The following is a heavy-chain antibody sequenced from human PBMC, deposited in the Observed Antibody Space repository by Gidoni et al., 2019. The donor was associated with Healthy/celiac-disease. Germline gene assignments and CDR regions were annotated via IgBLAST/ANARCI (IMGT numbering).Heavy chain of an antibody. J-gene: IGHJ6*02. CDR3: ARDQAAAGTGVLYYYYYYGMDV. V-gene: IGHV3-21*01. CDR1: GFTFSRYS. Sequence: EVQLVESGGGLVKPGGSLRLSCAASGFTFSRYSMNWVRQAPGKGLEWVSSISSISSYIYYADSVKGRFTISRDNAKNSLYLQMNSLRAEDTAVYYCARDQAAAGTGVLYYYYYYGMDVWGQGTTVTVSS. CDR2: ISSISSYI. D-gene: IGHD6-13*01.